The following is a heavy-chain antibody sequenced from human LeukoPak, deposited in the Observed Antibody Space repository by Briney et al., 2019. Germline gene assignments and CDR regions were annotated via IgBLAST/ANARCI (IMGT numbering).Heavy chain of an antibody. D-gene: IGHD3-10*01. CDR3: ARDPHDMVRGAAIDY. Sequence: GASVKVSCKASGYTFTGYYMHWVRQAPGQGLEWMGWISAYNGNTNYAQKLQGRVTMTTDTSTSTAYMELRSLRSDDTAVYYCARDPHDMVRGAAIDYWGQGTLVTVSS. CDR1: GYTFTGYY. CDR2: ISAYNGNT. V-gene: IGHV1-18*04. J-gene: IGHJ4*02.